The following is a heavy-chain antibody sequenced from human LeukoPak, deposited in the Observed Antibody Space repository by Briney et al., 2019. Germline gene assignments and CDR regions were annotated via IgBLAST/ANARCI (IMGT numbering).Heavy chain of an antibody. D-gene: IGHD3-22*01. J-gene: IGHJ3*01. Sequence: PLQTLSLTCTVSGGSISSGDYYWTWIRQPPGKGLEWIAYIYYTGSTYYNPSLKSRVTISVDTSENQFSLKMTSLTAADTAVYYCARDNYDSSGYYEHALDLWGQGTMVTVSS. CDR2: IYYTGST. CDR1: GGSISSGDYY. CDR3: ARDNYDSSGYYEHALDL. V-gene: IGHV4-30-4*01.